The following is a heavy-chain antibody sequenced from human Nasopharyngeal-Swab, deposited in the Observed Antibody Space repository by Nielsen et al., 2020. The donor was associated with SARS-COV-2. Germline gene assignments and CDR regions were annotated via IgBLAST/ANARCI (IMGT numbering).Heavy chain of an antibody. D-gene: IGHD5-18*01. J-gene: IGHJ4*02. Sequence: GGSLRLSCAASGFTFSSYWMHWVRQAPGKGLVWVSRINSDGSSTSYADSVKGRFTISRDNAKNTLYLQMNSLRAEDTAVYYCARGGYSYGLESFDYWGQGTLVTVSS. CDR1: GFTFSSYW. CDR2: INSDGSST. V-gene: IGHV3-74*01. CDR3: ARGGYSYGLESFDY.